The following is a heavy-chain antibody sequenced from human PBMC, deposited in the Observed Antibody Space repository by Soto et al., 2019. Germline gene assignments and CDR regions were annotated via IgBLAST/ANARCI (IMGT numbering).Heavy chain of an antibody. Sequence: ASVKVSCKASGYTFTGYYMHWVRQAPGQGLEWMGWINPNSGGTNYAQKFQGWVTMTRDTSISTAYMELSRLRSDDTAVYYCARDSRPTYCSGGSCFYYYYYMDVWGKGTTVTVSS. V-gene: IGHV1-2*04. CDR2: INPNSGGT. J-gene: IGHJ6*03. CDR1: GYTFTGYY. CDR3: ARDSRPTYCSGGSCFYYYYYMDV. D-gene: IGHD2-15*01.